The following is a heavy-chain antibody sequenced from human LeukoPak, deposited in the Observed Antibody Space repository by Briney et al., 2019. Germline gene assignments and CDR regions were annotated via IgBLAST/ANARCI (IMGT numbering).Heavy chain of an antibody. CDR2: IYYSGST. J-gene: IGHJ6*02. V-gene: IGHV4-59*01. Sequence: SETLSLTCTVSGGSISSYYWSWIRQPPGKGLEWIGYIYYSGSTNYNPSLKSRVTISVDTSKNQSSLKLSSVTAADTAVYYCARAGSGWYMGYYYYGMDVWGQGTTVTVSS. CDR1: GGSISSYY. D-gene: IGHD6-19*01. CDR3: ARAGSGWYMGYYYYGMDV.